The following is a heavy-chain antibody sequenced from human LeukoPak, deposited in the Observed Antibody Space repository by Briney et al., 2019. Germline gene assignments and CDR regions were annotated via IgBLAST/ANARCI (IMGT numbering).Heavy chain of an antibody. V-gene: IGHV1-8*01. J-gene: IGHJ6*02. CDR1: GYTFTSYE. D-gene: IGHD4-17*01. CDR2: MNPNSGNR. CDR3: ARGSTVRYYYYGMDV. Sequence: APVKGSCKASGYTFTSYEINWVRQATGQGVEWIGWMNPNSGNRGYAQKFQGRVTMTRNTSIRTAYMELSSLRSEDTAVYYCARGSTVRYYYYGMDVWGQGTTVTVSS.